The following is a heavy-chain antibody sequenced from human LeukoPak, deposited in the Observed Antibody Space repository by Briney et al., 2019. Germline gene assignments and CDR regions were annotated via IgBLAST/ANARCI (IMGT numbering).Heavy chain of an antibody. Sequence: ASVKVSCKASGYTFTIYYIHWVRQAPGQGLEWMGLINPSGGSTNYAQKFQGRVTMTRDTSTSTVYMELGSLRSEDTAVYYCARDVAAAGIGNYYYYYMDVWGKGTTVTISS. CDR3: ARDVAAAGIGNYYYYYMDV. D-gene: IGHD6-13*01. CDR1: GYTFTIYY. V-gene: IGHV1-46*01. CDR2: INPSGGST. J-gene: IGHJ6*03.